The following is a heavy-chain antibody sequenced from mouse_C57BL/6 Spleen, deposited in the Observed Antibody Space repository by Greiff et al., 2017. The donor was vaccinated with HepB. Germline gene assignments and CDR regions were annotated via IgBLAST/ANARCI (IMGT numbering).Heavy chain of an antibody. D-gene: IGHD2-1*01. CDR1: GYSITSGYY. Sequence: EVKLMESGPGLVKPSQSLSLTCSVTGYSITSGYYWNWIRQFPGNKLEWMGYISYDGSNNYNPSLKNRISITRDTSKNQFFLKLNSVTTEDTATYYCARGEIYYPYFDVWGTGTTVTVSS. V-gene: IGHV3-6*01. CDR3: ARGEIYYPYFDV. J-gene: IGHJ1*03. CDR2: ISYDGSN.